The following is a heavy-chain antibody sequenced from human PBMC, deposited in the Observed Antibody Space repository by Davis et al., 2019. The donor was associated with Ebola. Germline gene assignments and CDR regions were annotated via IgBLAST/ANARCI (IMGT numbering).Heavy chain of an antibody. D-gene: IGHD2-2*01. CDR1: GYTFTSFG. J-gene: IGHJ5*02. V-gene: IGHV1-18*04. CDR2: IGAYDGKT. Sequence: ALVKVSCKTSGYTFTSFGITWVRQAPGQGLEWMGWIGAYDGKTNFGEKFRGRVTMTTDTPTSTVYMELRGLRPDDTAVYYCARGLCSSTLCFRRGGFDPWGQGTQVTVSS. CDR3: ARGLCSSTLCFRRGGFDP.